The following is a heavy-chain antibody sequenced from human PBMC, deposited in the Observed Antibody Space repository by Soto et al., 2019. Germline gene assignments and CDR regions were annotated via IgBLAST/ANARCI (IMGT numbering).Heavy chain of an antibody. Sequence: GGSLRLSCAASGFTFSSYGMHWVRQAPGKGLEWVAVISYDGNNKYYTDSVKGRFTISRDNSKNTLYLQMNSLRAEDTAVYYCAKARNPWDIVATNFDHWGQGTLVTVSS. V-gene: IGHV3-30*18. CDR2: ISYDGNNK. J-gene: IGHJ4*02. CDR1: GFTFSSYG. D-gene: IGHD5-12*01. CDR3: AKARNPWDIVATNFDH.